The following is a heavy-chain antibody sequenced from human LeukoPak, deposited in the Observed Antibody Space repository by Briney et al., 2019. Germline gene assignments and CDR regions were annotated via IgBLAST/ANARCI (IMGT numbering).Heavy chain of an antibody. D-gene: IGHD2-2*01. CDR2: IIPIFGTA. CDR3: ASGYCSSTSCLSPYYYYGMDV. V-gene: IGHV1-69*13. Sequence: ASVKVSCKASGGTFSSYAISWVRQAPGQGLEWMGGIIPIFGTANYAQKFQGRVTITADESTSTAYMELSSLRSEDTAVYYCASGYCSSTSCLSPYYYYGMDVWGQGTTVTVSS. CDR1: GGTFSSYA. J-gene: IGHJ6*02.